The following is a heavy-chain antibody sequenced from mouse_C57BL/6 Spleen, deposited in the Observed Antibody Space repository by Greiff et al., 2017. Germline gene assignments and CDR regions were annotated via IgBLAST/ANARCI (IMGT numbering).Heavy chain of an antibody. CDR3: ARRPIYYYGSSYVESAMDY. Sequence: QVQLQQPGAELVMPGASVKLSCKASGYTFTSYWMHWVKQRPGQGLEWIGEIDPSDSYTNYNQKFKGKSTLTVDKSSSTAYMQLSSLTSADSAVYYCARRPIYYYGSSYVESAMDYWGQGTSVTVSS. CDR1: GYTFTSYW. V-gene: IGHV1-69*01. J-gene: IGHJ4*01. D-gene: IGHD1-1*01. CDR2: IDPSDSYT.